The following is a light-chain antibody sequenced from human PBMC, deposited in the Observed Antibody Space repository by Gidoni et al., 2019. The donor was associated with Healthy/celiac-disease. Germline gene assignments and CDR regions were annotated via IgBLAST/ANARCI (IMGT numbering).Light chain of an antibody. CDR3: QQRSNWPSYT. J-gene: IGKJ2*01. Sequence: EIVLTQSPATLSLSPGERATLPCRASQSVSSYLAWYQQKPGQASRLLIYDASNRATGIPARFSGSGSGTDFTLTISSLEPEDFAVYYCQQRSNWPSYTFGQGTKLEIK. CDR2: DAS. CDR1: QSVSSY. V-gene: IGKV3-11*01.